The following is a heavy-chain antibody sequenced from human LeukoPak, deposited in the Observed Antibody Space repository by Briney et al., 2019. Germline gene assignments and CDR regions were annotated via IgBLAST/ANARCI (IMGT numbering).Heavy chain of an antibody. CDR2: ISWNSGSI. CDR3: ALARYCSSTSCLNWFDP. Sequence: GGPLRLSCAASGFTFDDYAMHWVRQAPGKGLEWVSGISWNSGSIGYADSVKGRFTISRDNAKNSLYLQMNSLRAEDTALYYCALARYCSSTSCLNWFDPWGQGTLVTVSS. J-gene: IGHJ5*02. D-gene: IGHD2-2*01. V-gene: IGHV3-9*01. CDR1: GFTFDDYA.